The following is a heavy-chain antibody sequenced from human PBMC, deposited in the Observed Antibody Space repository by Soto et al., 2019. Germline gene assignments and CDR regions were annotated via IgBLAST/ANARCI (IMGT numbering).Heavy chain of an antibody. CDR3: AREGGY. Sequence: ESGGGVVPPGRSLRLSCAASGFTFSSYAMHWVRQAPGKGLEWVAVISYDGSNKYYADSVKGRFTISRDNSKNTLYLQMNSLRAEDTAVYYCAREGGYWGQGTLVTVSS. D-gene: IGHD3-16*01. V-gene: IGHV3-30-3*01. J-gene: IGHJ4*02. CDR1: GFTFSSYA. CDR2: ISYDGSNK.